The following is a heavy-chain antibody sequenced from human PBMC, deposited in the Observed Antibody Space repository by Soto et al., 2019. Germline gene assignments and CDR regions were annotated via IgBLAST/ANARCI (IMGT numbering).Heavy chain of an antibody. CDR3: ARDLGYCTNGVCPS. V-gene: IGHV3-74*01. CDR2: INSDGSIT. CDR1: GFSFSSYW. Sequence: PGGSLRLSCAASGFSFSSYWMNWVRQVPGKGLVWVSRINSDGSITVYADSVKGRFTISRDNAKNTLYLQMNSLRAEDTAVYYCARDLGYCTNGVCPSWGQGTLVTVSS. D-gene: IGHD2-8*01. J-gene: IGHJ4*02.